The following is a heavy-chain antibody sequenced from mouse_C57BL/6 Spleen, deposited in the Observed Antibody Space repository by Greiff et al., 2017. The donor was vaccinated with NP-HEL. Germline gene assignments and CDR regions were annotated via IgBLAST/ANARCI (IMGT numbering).Heavy chain of an antibody. CDR3: ARSSSTTVVPAY. V-gene: IGHV1-69*01. Sequence: QVQLQQPGAELVMPGASVKMSCKASGYTFTSYWMHWVQQRPGQGLEWLGELDPSDSSTNYNQKFKGKSTLTVDKSSSTAYMQLSSLTSEDSAVYYCARSSSTTVVPAYWGQGTLVTVS. J-gene: IGHJ3*01. CDR2: LDPSDSST. CDR1: GYTFTSYW. D-gene: IGHD1-1*01.